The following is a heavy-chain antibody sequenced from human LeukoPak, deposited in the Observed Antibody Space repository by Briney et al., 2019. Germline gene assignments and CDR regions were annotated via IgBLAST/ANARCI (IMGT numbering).Heavy chain of an antibody. CDR1: GITLSNYG. V-gene: IGHV3-23*01. Sequence: GSLRLSCAVSGITLSNYGMSWVRQAPGKGLEWVAGVSDSGGRTNYADSVKGRFTISRDNSRNTPYLQMNSLRAEDTAVYFCAKRGVVVRVVLVGFHKEAYYFDSWGQGALVTVSS. J-gene: IGHJ4*02. D-gene: IGHD3-10*01. CDR3: AKRGVVVRVVLVGFHKEAYYFDS. CDR2: VSDSGGRT.